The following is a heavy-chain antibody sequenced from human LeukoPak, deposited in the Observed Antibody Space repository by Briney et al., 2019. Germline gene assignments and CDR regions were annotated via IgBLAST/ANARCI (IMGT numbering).Heavy chain of an antibody. CDR1: GFTFSSYA. V-gene: IGHV3-23*01. D-gene: IGHD3-9*01. CDR2: IGGSGVSA. CDR3: ARDYYDILTGYYISYFDY. Sequence: GGSLRLSCAASGFTFSSYAMNWVRQAPEKGLEWVSAIGGSGVSAYYADSVKGRFTISRDNAKNSLYLQMNSLRAEDTAVYYCARDYYDILTGYYISYFDYWGQGTLVTVSS. J-gene: IGHJ4*02.